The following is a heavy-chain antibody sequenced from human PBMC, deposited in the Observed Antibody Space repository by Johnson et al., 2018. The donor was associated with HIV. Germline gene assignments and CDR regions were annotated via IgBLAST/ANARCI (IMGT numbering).Heavy chain of an antibody. J-gene: IGHJ3*02. D-gene: IGHD2-2*01. Sequence: QVQLVESGGGLVQPGGSLRLSCAASGFTVSRNYMNWVRQAPGKGLEWVAVISYDGSNKYYADSVKGRFTISRDNSKNTLYLQMNSLRAEDTAFYYCARGKGASVGLDAFDIWGQGTMVTVSS. CDR2: ISYDGSNK. CDR3: ARGKGASVGLDAFDI. CDR1: GFTVSRNY. V-gene: IGHV3-30*03.